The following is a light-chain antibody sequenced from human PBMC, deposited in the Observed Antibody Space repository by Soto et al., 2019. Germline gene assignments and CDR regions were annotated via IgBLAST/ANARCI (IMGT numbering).Light chain of an antibody. CDR2: EVT. CDR3: NSYTNSSAVV. V-gene: IGLV2-14*01. J-gene: IGLJ2*01. CDR1: RDDIGAYDY. Sequence: QSALTQPASVSGSPGQSITISCAGTRDDIGAYDYVSWYQQHPGNAPKLLVYEVTNRPSGVSDRFSCSKSGNTASLTISGLQAEDEADYYYNSYTNSSAVVFGGGTKVTVL.